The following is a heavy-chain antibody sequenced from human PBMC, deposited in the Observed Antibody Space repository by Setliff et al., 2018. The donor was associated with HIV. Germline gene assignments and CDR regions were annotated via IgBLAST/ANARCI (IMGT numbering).Heavy chain of an antibody. CDR2: IRTNSYGGTT. CDR1: GFTFGDYA. J-gene: IGHJ4*02. D-gene: IGHD3-22*01. V-gene: IGHV3-49*03. CDR3: IGYYDSSGYYYGVDY. Sequence: GGSLRLSCTTSGFTFGDYAMNWFRQAPGKGLEWVGFIRTNSYGGTTEYAASVKGRFTISRDDSKSIVYVQMNSLKTEDTAVYFCIGYYDSSGYYYGVDYWGQGTLVTVSS.